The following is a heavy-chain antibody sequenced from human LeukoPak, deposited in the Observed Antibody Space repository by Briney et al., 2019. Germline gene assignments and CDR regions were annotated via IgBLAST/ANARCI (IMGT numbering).Heavy chain of an antibody. Sequence: PGRSLRLSCAASGFPFSSYAMHWVPQAPGKGLEWVAVISYDGSNKYYADSVKGRFTVSRDNSKNTLDLQMNSLRAEDTGVYYCARVSDSSGYYNDYWGQGTLVTVSS. CDR3: ARVSDSSGYYNDY. CDR2: ISYDGSNK. CDR1: GFPFSSYA. V-gene: IGHV3-30-3*01. J-gene: IGHJ4*02. D-gene: IGHD3-22*01.